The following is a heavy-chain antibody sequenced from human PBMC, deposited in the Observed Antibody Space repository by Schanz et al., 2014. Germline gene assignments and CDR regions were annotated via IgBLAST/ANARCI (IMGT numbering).Heavy chain of an antibody. J-gene: IGHJ5*02. CDR2: IIPILGVT. V-gene: IGHV1-69*02. CDR1: GGTFSRLT. D-gene: IGHD4-17*01. CDR3: ATRDYADSVS. Sequence: QVQLVQSGADVKKPGSSVRVSCKASGGTFSRLTFSWVRQAPGQGLEWIGRIIPILGVTHYAQKFQGSVTITADKKTTTAYMELNSLDADDTSVYSCATRDYADSVSWGQGTLVTVSS.